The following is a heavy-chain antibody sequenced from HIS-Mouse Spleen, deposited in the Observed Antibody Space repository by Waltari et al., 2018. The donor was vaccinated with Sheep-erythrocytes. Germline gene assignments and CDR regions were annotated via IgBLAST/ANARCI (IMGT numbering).Heavy chain of an antibody. Sequence: EVQLVESGLGLVKPGGSLSLSCSACGFTFSRYSMNWVRQAPGKGLEWVSSISSSSSYIYYADSVKGRFTISRDNAKNSLYLQMNSLRAEDTAVYYCARVASGATFDYWGQGTLVTVSS. J-gene: IGHJ4*02. CDR2: ISSSSSYI. D-gene: IGHD1-26*01. CDR1: GFTFSRYS. CDR3: ARVASGATFDY. V-gene: IGHV3-21*01.